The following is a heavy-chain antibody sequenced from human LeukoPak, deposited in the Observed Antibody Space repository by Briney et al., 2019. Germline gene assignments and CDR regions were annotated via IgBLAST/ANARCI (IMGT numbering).Heavy chain of an antibody. Sequence: GGSLRLSCAASGFTFSSYAMHWVRQAPGKGLEWVAVISYDGSNKYYADSVKGRFTISRDDSKNTLYLQMNSLRAEDTAVYYCAKESTYPLMDVWGKGTTVTVSS. CDR1: GFTFSSYA. CDR2: ISYDGSNK. D-gene: IGHD2-2*01. CDR3: AKESTYPLMDV. J-gene: IGHJ6*03. V-gene: IGHV3-30-3*01.